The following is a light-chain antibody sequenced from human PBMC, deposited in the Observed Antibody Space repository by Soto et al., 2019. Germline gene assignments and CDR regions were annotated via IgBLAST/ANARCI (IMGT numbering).Light chain of an antibody. V-gene: IGKV1-5*01. Sequence: DIQLTQAPSTLSASVGDEVTLTWRASQTTSWWLAWYQQKPWGAPKLLIYDASTFESGVPSRFSGSGSETEFTLTISRLQPDDFATYFCHSMAFGRGTRLEIK. J-gene: IGKJ5*01. CDR2: DAS. CDR1: QTTSWW. CDR3: HSMA.